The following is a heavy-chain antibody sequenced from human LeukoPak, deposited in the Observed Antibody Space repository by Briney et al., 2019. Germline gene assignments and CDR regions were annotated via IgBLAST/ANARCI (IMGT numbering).Heavy chain of an antibody. CDR1: GFTVSSNY. V-gene: IGHV3-53*01. CDR3: ARDQHELETHYYYYYMDV. D-gene: IGHD1-1*01. Sequence: QPGGSLRLSCAASGFTVSSNYMSWVRQAPGKGLEWVSVIYSGGSTYYADSVKGRFTISRDNSKNTLYLQMNSLRAEDTAVYYCARDQHELETHYYYYYMDVWGKGTTVTVSS. J-gene: IGHJ6*03. CDR2: IYSGGST.